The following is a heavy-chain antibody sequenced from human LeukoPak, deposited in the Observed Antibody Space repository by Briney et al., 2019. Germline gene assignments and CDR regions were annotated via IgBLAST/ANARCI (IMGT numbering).Heavy chain of an antibody. CDR1: GFTFSSYA. V-gene: IGHV3-23*01. CDR3: AKAERYYSGGSCYPSFDS. D-gene: IGHD2-15*01. Sequence: AGGSLRLSCAASGFTFSSYAMSWVRQAPGMGLEWVSGISGSGGSTYYADSVKGRFTISRDNSKNTLYLQMNSLRAEDTAVYYCAKAERYYSGGSCYPSFDSWGQGTLVTVSS. CDR2: ISGSGGST. J-gene: IGHJ4*02.